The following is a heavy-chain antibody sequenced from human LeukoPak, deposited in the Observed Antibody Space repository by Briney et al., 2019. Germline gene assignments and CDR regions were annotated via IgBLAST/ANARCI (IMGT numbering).Heavy chain of an antibody. CDR1: GFSLSTSAVG. V-gene: IGHV2-5*02. D-gene: IGHD2/OR15-2a*01. CDR2: IYWDDDK. J-gene: IGHJ4*02. CDR3: AHRNPQSMAYYFDY. Sequence: SGPTLVNPTQTLTLTCTFSGFSLSTSAVGVGWIRQPPGKALEWLALIYWDDDKRYSPSLKSRLTITKDTSKNRVVLAMSNMDPVDTATYYCAHRNPQSMAYYFDYWGQGTLVTVSS.